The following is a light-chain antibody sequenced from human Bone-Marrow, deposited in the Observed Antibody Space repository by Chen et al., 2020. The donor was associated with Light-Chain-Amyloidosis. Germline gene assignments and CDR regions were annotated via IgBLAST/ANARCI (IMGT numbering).Light chain of an antibody. V-gene: IGKV1-39*01. CDR2: AIF. CDR1: QDISRY. CDR3: EQSYSTPA. Sequence: DIQMTQSPSSLAASVGDRVTIRCLASQDISRYLNWYQQKPGEAPKLLIYAIFNLQSGVPSRFSGSGSGTDFTLTISSLQPEDCASYFCEQSYSTPAFGGGPRWRS. J-gene: IGKJ4*01.